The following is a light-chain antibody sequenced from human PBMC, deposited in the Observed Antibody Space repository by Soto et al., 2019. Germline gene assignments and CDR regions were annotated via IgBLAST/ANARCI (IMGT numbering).Light chain of an antibody. J-gene: IGKJ1*01. V-gene: IGKV1-39*01. CDR3: QQSYSTPRT. CDR1: QSISSY. Sequence: DIQMTQSLSSLSACVGDKVTITFRASQSISSYLNWYQQKPGKAPKLLIYAASSLQSGVPSRFSGSGSGTDFTLTISSLQPEDFATYYCQQSYSTPRTFGQGTKVDI. CDR2: AAS.